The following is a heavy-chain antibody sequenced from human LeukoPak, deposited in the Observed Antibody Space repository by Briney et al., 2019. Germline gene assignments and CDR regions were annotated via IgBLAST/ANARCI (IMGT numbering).Heavy chain of an antibody. CDR1: GYTFINYD. Sequence: ASVKVSCTASGYTFINYDINWVRQATGQGLEWMGWMNPNSGHTGYAQKFQGRVTITRNTSISTAYMELSSLRSEDTAVYHCASGVVVADDAFDIWGQGTMVTVSS. V-gene: IGHV1-8*01. J-gene: IGHJ3*02. CDR3: ASGVVVADDAFDI. CDR2: MNPNSGHT. D-gene: IGHD2-15*01.